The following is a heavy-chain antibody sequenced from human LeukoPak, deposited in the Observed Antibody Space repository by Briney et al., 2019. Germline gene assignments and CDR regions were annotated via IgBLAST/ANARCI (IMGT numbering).Heavy chain of an antibody. CDR3: ASTFPYCGGGSCAW. D-gene: IGHD2-15*01. V-gene: IGHV3-7*01. Sequence: GGSLRLSCAASVLAFSDYWMSWVRQAPGKGLEWVANIKPDGGHQNYAHSVKGRFTISRDNAKKSLYLHMNRLRAEDTSIYSCASTFPYCGGGSCAWGGQGTLVT. J-gene: IGHJ4*02. CDR2: IKPDGGHQ. CDR1: VLAFSDYW.